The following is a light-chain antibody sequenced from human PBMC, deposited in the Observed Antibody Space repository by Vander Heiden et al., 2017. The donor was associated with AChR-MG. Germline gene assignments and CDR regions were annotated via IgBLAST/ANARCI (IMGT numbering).Light chain of an antibody. CDR2: DVT. CDR1: SSDVGGYNS. Sequence: QSALTQPRSVSGSPGQSVTITCTGTSSDVGGYNSVSWYQQHPGKAPKMIIFDVTERPAGVPDRFSGSKADNTASLTISGLQAEDEADYHCCSYASGYTAFFGGGTKVTVL. V-gene: IGLV2-11*01. CDR3: CSYASGYTAF. J-gene: IGLJ2*01.